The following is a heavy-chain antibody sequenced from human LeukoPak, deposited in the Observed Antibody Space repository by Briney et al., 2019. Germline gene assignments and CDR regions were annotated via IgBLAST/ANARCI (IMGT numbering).Heavy chain of an antibody. CDR3: ARGAIFGVVISSFDY. J-gene: IGHJ4*02. V-gene: IGHV4-61*02. D-gene: IGHD3-3*01. CDR2: IYTSGST. Sequence: PSQTLSLTCTVSGGSISSGSYYWSWIRQPAGKGLEWIGRIYTSGSTNYNPSLKSRVTISVDTSKNQFSLKLSSVTAADTAVYYCARGAIFGVVISSFDYWGQGTLVTVSS. CDR1: GGSISSGSYY.